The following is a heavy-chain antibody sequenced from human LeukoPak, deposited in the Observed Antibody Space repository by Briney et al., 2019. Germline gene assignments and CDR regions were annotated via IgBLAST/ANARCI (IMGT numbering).Heavy chain of an antibody. D-gene: IGHD3-10*01. CDR2: IIPILGIA. CDR1: GGTFSSYA. Sequence: ASVKVSCKASGGTFSSYAISWVRQAPGQGLEWMGRIIPILGIANYAQKLQGRVTITADKSTSTAYMELSSLRSEDTAVYYCARDAYYYGSGSYRPLDYWGQGTLVTVSS. J-gene: IGHJ4*02. CDR3: ARDAYYYGSGSYRPLDY. V-gene: IGHV1-69*04.